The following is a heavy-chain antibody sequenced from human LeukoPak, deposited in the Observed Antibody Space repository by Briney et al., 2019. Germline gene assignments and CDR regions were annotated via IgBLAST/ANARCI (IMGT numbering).Heavy chain of an antibody. J-gene: IGHJ4*02. Sequence: PSETLSLTCAVYGGSFSGYYWSWIRQPPGKGLEWIGEINHSGSTHYNPSLKSRATISVDMSKNQFSLKLSSVTAADTAVYYCARGGGFVIDYWGQGTLVTVSS. CDR2: INHSGST. CDR1: GGSFSGYY. CDR3: ARGGGFVIDY. V-gene: IGHV4-34*01. D-gene: IGHD2-15*01.